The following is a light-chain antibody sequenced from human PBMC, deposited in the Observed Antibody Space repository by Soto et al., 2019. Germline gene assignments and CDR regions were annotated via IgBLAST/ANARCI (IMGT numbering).Light chain of an antibody. CDR1: QGISSA. J-gene: IGKJ4*01. Sequence: AIQLTQSPSSLSASVGDRVTITCRASQGISSALAWYQQKPGKAPKLLIYDASSLESGVPSRFSGSGSGTDFTLTISSLPPEDFATYYCQQFNSYPPLTFGGGTKVEIK. CDR3: QQFNSYPPLT. CDR2: DAS. V-gene: IGKV1-13*02.